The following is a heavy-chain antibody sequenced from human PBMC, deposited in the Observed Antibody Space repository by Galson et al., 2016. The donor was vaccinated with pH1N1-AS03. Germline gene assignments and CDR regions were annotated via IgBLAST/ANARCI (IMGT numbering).Heavy chain of an antibody. Sequence: SLRLSCAASGFSFDDYAMHWVRQAPGKGLEWVSSISWNINKIPYAASVKCRFTISRDNARHSLYLEMNSLRAEDTALYYCAKVIGVLMVYSRSWYTRVGGLVWGQGTTVTVSS. CDR2: ISWNINKI. J-gene: IGHJ6*02. V-gene: IGHV3-9*01. D-gene: IGHD6-13*01. CDR3: AKVIGVLMVYSRSWYTRVGGLV. CDR1: GFSFDDYA.